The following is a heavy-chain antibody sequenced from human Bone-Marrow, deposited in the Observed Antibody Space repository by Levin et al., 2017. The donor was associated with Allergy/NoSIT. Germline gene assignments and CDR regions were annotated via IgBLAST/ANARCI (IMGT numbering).Heavy chain of an antibody. CDR3: ARESGYCTGGVCSYGTFDY. D-gene: IGHD2-8*02. CDR1: GYTFTGYY. CDR2: INPNSGGT. Sequence: GASVKVSCKASGYTFTGYYMHWVRQAPGQGLEWMGRINPNSGGTNYAQKFQGRVTMTRDTSISTAYMELSRLRSDDTAVYYCARESGYCTGGVCSYGTFDYWGQGTLVTVSS. V-gene: IGHV1-2*06. J-gene: IGHJ4*02.